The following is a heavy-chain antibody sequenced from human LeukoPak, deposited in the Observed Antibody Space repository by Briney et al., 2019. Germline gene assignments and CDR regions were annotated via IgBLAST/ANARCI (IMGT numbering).Heavy chain of an antibody. CDR1: GFTFSSYA. V-gene: IGHV3-23*01. CDR2: ISGSGRTT. J-gene: IGHJ6*03. Sequence: QTGGSLRLSCAASGFTFSSYAMTWVRQAPGKGLEWVSTISGSGRTTYYADSVKGRFTISRDNSKNTLYLQMNSLRAEDTAVYYCAKGDNNWNYRSGTYYYYMDVWGKGTAVTVSS. D-gene: IGHD1-7*01. CDR3: AKGDNNWNYRSGTYYYYMDV.